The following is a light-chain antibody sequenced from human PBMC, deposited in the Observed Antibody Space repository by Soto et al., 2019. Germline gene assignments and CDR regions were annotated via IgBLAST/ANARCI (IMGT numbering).Light chain of an antibody. V-gene: IGLV2-23*01. CDR3: CSAAGRTTV. CDR1: SXDAGSYKL. Sequence: QSALTQPASVSGSPGQSITISCSGASXDAGSYKLVSWYQRHPGKAPKLIIYEGDKRPSGVSNRFSGSRSGNTASLTISGLQTEDEANYYCCSAAGRTTVFGGGTKVTVL. J-gene: IGLJ3*02. CDR2: EGD.